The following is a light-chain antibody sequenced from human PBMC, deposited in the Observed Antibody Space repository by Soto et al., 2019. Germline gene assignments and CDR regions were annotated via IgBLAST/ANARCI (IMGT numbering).Light chain of an antibody. Sequence: EIVLTQSPGTLSLSPGERATVSCRASQTVRGESLAWYQQKRGQPPRLLIYGAFNRAGGIPDRFSGSGSGTDFTLTISRLEPEDFAVYYCQQYSASPRTFGQGTKVDIK. CDR3: QQYSASPRT. V-gene: IGKV3-20*01. CDR2: GAF. J-gene: IGKJ1*01. CDR1: QTVRGES.